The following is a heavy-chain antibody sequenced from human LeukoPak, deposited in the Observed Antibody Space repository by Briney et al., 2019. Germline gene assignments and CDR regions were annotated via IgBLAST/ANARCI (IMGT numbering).Heavy chain of an antibody. CDR3: ARGFAARYCSGGGCYSD. Sequence: GGSLRLSCAAAGFTFSSYWMSWVRQAPGKGLEWVANIKQDGSEKYYVDSVKGRFTISRDNAKNSLYLQMNSLRAEDTAVYYCARGFAARYCSGGGCYSDWGQGTLVTVSS. D-gene: IGHD2-15*01. J-gene: IGHJ4*02. V-gene: IGHV3-7*01. CDR1: GFTFSSYW. CDR2: IKQDGSEK.